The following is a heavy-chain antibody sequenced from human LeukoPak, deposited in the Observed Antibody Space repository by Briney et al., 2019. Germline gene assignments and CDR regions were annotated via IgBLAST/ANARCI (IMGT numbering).Heavy chain of an antibody. J-gene: IGHJ6*02. CDR2: INPNSGGT. CDR3: ARALSYCSGGSCLSYYYYGMDV. D-gene: IGHD2-15*01. Sequence: ASVKVSCKASGYTFTGYYMHWVRQAPGQGLEWMGRINPNSGGTNYAQKFQGRVTMTRDTSISTAYMELSRLRSDDTAVYYCARALSYCSGGSCLSYYYYGMDVWGRGTTVTVSS. CDR1: GYTFTGYY. V-gene: IGHV1-2*06.